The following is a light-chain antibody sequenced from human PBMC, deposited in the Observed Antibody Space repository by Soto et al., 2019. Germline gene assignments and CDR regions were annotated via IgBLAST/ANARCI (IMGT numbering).Light chain of an antibody. Sequence: DIQLTQSPASLSASVGDRVTITCQASQDINNYLIWYQQKPGKAPNLLIYDASTLGTGVSSRFSGNGSGTDFSVTINNLQPQDTATYYCQQYDVVPCTFGQGNKLEIK. CDR3: QQYDVVPCT. V-gene: IGKV1-33*01. J-gene: IGKJ2*02. CDR1: QDINNY. CDR2: DAS.